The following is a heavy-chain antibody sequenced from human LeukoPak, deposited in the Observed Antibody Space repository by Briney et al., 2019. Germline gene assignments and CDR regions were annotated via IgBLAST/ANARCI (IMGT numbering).Heavy chain of an antibody. CDR3: ARDPVMSGSKYSPGY. Sequence: SQTLSLTCTVSGCSISSCSYYWSWIRQPAGLGLEWIVRIYTSESTNYNPPLKSRVTISIDTSKNQFSLRLSSVTAADTAVYYCARDPVMSGSKYSPGYWGQGTLVTVSS. CDR2: IYTSEST. CDR1: GCSISSCSYY. J-gene: IGHJ4*02. D-gene: IGHD5-12*01. V-gene: IGHV4-61*02.